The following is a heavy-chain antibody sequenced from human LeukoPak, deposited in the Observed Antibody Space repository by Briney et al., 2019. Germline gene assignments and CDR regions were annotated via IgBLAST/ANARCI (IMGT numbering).Heavy chain of an antibody. V-gene: IGHV3-30*18. CDR2: ISYDGSNK. D-gene: IGHD4-17*01. J-gene: IGHJ6*02. CDR3: AKEWLDYGDYSYGMDV. CDR1: GFTFSSYG. Sequence: GGSLRLSCAASGFTFSSYGMHWVRQAPGKGLEWVAVISYDGSNKYYADSVKGRFTISRDNSKNTLYLQMNSLRAEDTAVYYCAKEWLDYGDYSYGMDVWGQGTTVTVSS.